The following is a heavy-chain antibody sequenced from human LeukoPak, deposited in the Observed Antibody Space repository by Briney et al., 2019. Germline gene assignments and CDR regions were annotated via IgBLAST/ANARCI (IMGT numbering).Heavy chain of an antibody. CDR3: ARNGALPSYYYGSGSYEAFDI. V-gene: IGHV4-38-2*02. Sequence: PSETLSLTCTVSGYSISSGYYWGWIRQPPGKGLEWIESIYHSGSTYYNPSLKSRVTISVDTSKNQFSLKLSSVTAADTAVYYCARNGALPSYYYGSGSYEAFDIWGQGTMVTVSS. J-gene: IGHJ3*02. CDR1: GYSISSGYY. CDR2: IYHSGST. D-gene: IGHD3-10*01.